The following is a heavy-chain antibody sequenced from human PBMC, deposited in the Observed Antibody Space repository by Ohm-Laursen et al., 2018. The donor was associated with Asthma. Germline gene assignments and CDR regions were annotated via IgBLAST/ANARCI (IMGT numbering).Heavy chain of an antibody. CDR3: ARLKYLDV. D-gene: IGHD3-10*01. V-gene: IGHV3-30*03. Sequence: SSLRLSCTAPGFTFSSYGMHWVRQAPGKGLEWGAVISYDGSNKYYADSVKGRFTISRDNSKNTLYLQMNSLRAEDTAVYYCARLKYLDVWGQGTTVTVSS. CDR1: GFTFSSYG. CDR2: ISYDGSNK. J-gene: IGHJ6*02.